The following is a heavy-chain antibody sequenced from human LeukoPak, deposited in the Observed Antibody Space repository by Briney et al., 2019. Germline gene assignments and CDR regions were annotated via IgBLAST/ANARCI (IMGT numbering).Heavy chain of an antibody. CDR2: INHSGST. Sequence: SETLSLTCAVSGGSISSGGYSWSWIRQPPGKGLEWIGEINHSGSTNYNPSLKSRVTISVDTSKNQFSLKLSSVTAADTAVYYCARSSRGGYSYGYYYGMDVWGKGTTVTVSS. CDR3: ARSSRGGYSYGYYYGMDV. V-gene: IGHV4-34*01. D-gene: IGHD5-18*01. J-gene: IGHJ6*04. CDR1: GGSISSGGYS.